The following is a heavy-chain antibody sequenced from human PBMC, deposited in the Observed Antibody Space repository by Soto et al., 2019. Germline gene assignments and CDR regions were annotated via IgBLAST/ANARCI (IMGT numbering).Heavy chain of an antibody. J-gene: IGHJ5*02. D-gene: IGHD5-18*01. CDR2: INPNSGGT. Sequence: ASVKVSCKASGYTFTGYYMHWVRQAPGQGLEWMGWINPNSGGTNYAQKFQGRVTMTRDTSISTAYMELSRLRSDDTAVYYCARVKPPYSYGQPSAFDPSGPGTLLTVSS. CDR3: ARVKPPYSYGQPSAFDP. CDR1: GYTFTGYY. V-gene: IGHV1-2*02.